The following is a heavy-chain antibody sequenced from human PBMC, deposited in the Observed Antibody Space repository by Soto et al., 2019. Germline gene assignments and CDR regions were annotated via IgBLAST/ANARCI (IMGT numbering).Heavy chain of an antibody. Sequence: QVQLVQSGAEVKKPGASVKVSCKASGYTFTSYGISWVRQAPGQGLEWMGWISTYSGNTNYAQKLQVRVTMTTDTSTSTVYMELRSLRSDDTAVYYCARAPYFYDSSAYFGYWGQGTLVTVSS. V-gene: IGHV1-18*01. CDR1: GYTFTSYG. CDR3: ARAPYFYDSSAYFGY. J-gene: IGHJ4*02. D-gene: IGHD3-22*01. CDR2: ISTYSGNT.